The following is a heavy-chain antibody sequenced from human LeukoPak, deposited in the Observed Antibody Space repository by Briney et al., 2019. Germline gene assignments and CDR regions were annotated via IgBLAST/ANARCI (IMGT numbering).Heavy chain of an antibody. J-gene: IGHJ2*01. Sequence: GGSLRLSCAASGFTVSSNYMTWVRQAPGKGLEWVSVIYSGGSTYYADSVKGRFTISRDNSKNTLYLQMINLRAEDTAVYYCARGGYCSGGSCYSLYFDLWGRGTLVTVPS. CDR1: GFTVSSNY. V-gene: IGHV3-53*01. CDR2: IYSGGST. D-gene: IGHD2-15*01. CDR3: ARGGYCSGGSCYSLYFDL.